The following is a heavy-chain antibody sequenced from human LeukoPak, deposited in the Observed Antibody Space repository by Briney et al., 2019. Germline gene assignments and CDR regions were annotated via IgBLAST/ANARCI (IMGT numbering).Heavy chain of an antibody. CDR2: INSNSGDT. CDR1: GYTFSGYY. D-gene: IGHD2-2*01. Sequence: ASVKVSCKASGYTFSGYYLHWVRQAPGQGLEWMGWINSNSGDTIYAQKFQGRVTMTRDTSISTAYMELSRLRSDDTAVYYCAREEGFCRSTSCSAPFDYWGQGTLVTVPS. CDR3: AREEGFCRSTSCSAPFDY. V-gene: IGHV1-2*02. J-gene: IGHJ4*02.